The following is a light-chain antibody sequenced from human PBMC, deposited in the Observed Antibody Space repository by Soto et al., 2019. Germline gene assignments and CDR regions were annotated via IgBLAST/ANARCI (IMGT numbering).Light chain of an antibody. J-gene: IGKJ1*01. V-gene: IGKV3-11*01. CDR2: DAS. CDR1: QSVGTF. Sequence: ELVLTQSPATLSLSPGERATLSCSASQSVGTFFAWYQQKPGQAPRLLIYDASNRATGIPARFSGSGSGTDFTLTISSLEPEDFAVYYCQQCNSWPQWTFGQGTKVDIK. CDR3: QQCNSWPQWT.